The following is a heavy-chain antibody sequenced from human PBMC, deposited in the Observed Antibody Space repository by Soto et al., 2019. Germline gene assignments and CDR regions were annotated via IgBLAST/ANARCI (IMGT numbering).Heavy chain of an antibody. D-gene: IGHD1-26*01. CDR2: IYYSGST. V-gene: IGHV4-61*01. Sequence: ETLSLTCTVSGGSVSSGSYYWSWIRQPPGKGLEWIGYIYYSGSTNYNPSLKSRVTISVDTSKNQFSLKLSSVTAADTAVYYCAREGVGATTDYFDYWGQGTLVTVSS. J-gene: IGHJ4*02. CDR1: GGSVSSGSYY. CDR3: AREGVGATTDYFDY.